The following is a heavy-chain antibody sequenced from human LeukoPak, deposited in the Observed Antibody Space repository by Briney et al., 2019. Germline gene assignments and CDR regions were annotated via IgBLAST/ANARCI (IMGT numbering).Heavy chain of an antibody. J-gene: IGHJ4*02. CDR1: GFTFSSYS. CDR2: ISSSSSYI. D-gene: IGHD2-2*01. CDR3: ARGYQLGIVYLDY. Sequence: GGSLRLSCAASGFTFSSYSMNWVRQAPGKGLEWVSSISSSSSYIYYADSVKGRFTISRDNAKNSLYLQMNSLRAEDTAVYYCARGYQLGIVYLDYWGQGTLVTVSS. V-gene: IGHV3-21*01.